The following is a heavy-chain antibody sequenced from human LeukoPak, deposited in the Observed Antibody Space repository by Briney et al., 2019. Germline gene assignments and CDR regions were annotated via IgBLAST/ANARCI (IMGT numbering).Heavy chain of an antibody. Sequence: GGSLRLSCTASGFPFSNYAMNWVRQTPGKGLEWVALISFDGGKIYYADSVKGRFTISRDNSKNTLFLQMNSLRAEDTALYYCAKSNTAMVTNTFDYWGQGTLVTVSS. CDR1: GFPFSNYA. CDR2: ISFDGGKI. CDR3: AKSNTAMVTNTFDY. D-gene: IGHD5-18*01. V-gene: IGHV3-30*04. J-gene: IGHJ4*02.